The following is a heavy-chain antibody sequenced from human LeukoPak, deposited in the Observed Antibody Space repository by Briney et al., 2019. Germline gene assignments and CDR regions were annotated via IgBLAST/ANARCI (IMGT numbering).Heavy chain of an antibody. CDR2: IYYSGST. CDR3: ARVRRLYDYVWGSYLGDAFDI. V-gene: IGHV4-30-4*01. CDR1: GGSISSGDYY. D-gene: IGHD3-16*01. Sequence: NPSQTLSLTCTVSGGSISSGDYYWSWIRQPPGKGLEWIGYIYYSGSTYYNPSLKSRVTISVDTSKNQFSLKLCSVTAADTAVYYCARVRRLYDYVWGSYLGDAFDIWGQGTMVTVSS. J-gene: IGHJ3*02.